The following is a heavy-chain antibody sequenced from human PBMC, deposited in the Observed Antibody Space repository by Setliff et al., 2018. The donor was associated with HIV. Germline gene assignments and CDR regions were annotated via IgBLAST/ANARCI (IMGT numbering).Heavy chain of an antibody. CDR3: ARDSPVVAARQSYYYYMDV. Sequence: SVKVSCKASGGTFSSYAIRWERQAPGQGVEFMGGTIPIFDTANYAQNFQGRVTMTRDTSISTAYMELSSLRSEDTAVYYCARDSPVVAARQSYYYYMDVWGKGTTVTVSS. CDR2: TIPIFDTA. D-gene: IGHD2-15*01. J-gene: IGHJ6*03. CDR1: GGTFSSYA. V-gene: IGHV1-69*05.